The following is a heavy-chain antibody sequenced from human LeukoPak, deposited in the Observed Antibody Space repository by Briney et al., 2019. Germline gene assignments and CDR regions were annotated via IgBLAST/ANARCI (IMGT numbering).Heavy chain of an antibody. CDR3: ARRVSKSGRYDY. V-gene: IGHV4-34*01. CDR1: GGSFSGYY. Sequence: PSETLSLTCAVYGGSFSGYYWSWIRQPPGKGLEWIGDIYYSGSTYYNPSLKSRVTISVDTSKNQFSLKLSSVTAADTAVFYCARRVSKSGRYDYWGQGTLVTVSS. D-gene: IGHD5/OR15-5a*01. CDR2: IYYSGST. J-gene: IGHJ4*02.